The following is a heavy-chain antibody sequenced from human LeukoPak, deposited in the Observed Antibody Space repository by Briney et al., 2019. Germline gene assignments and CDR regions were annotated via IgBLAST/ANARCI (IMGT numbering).Heavy chain of an antibody. CDR3: ARGGGSRGYFDY. Sequence: PSETLSLTCTVSGGSISSYYWSWIRQPPGKGLEWIGEINHSGSTNYNPSLKSRVTISVDTSKNQFSLKLSSVTAADTAVYYCARGGGSRGYFDYWGQGTLVTVSS. D-gene: IGHD3-10*01. CDR2: INHSGST. V-gene: IGHV4-34*01. CDR1: GGSISSYY. J-gene: IGHJ4*02.